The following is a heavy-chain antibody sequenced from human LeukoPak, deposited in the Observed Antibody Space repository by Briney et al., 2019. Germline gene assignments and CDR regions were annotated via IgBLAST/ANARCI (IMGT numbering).Heavy chain of an antibody. CDR3: ARGIGGATDY. V-gene: IGHV4-38-2*02. Sequence: SETLSLTCTVSGYSISSGYYWGWIRQPPGKGLEWIGSIYHSGNTYYNSSLKSRVTISVDTSKNQFSLKLSSVTAADTAVYYCARGIGGATDYWGQGILVTVSS. J-gene: IGHJ4*02. D-gene: IGHD1-26*01. CDR2: IYHSGNT. CDR1: GYSISSGYY.